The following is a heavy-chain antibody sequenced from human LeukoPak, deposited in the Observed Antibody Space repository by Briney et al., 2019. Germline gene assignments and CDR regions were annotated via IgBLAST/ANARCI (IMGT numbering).Heavy chain of an antibody. V-gene: IGHV3-9*01. D-gene: IGHD6-13*01. CDR3: AKEQQLSGYFDY. CDR1: GFTFEDYA. CDR2: ISWNSGSI. J-gene: IGHJ4*02. Sequence: SLRLSCAASGFTFEDYAMHWVRQAPGKGLEWVSGISWNSGSIGYADSVKGRFTISRDNSKNTLYLQMNSLRAEDTAVYYCAKEQQLSGYFDYWGQGTLVTVSS.